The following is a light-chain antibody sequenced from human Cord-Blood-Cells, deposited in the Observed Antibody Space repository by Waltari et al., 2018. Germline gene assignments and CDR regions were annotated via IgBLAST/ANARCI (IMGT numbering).Light chain of an antibody. CDR1: QGISSY. V-gene: IGKV1-9*01. J-gene: IGKJ1*01. CDR2: AAS. CDR3: QQLISYPWK. Sequence: DIQLTQSPSFLSASVGDRVTITCRASQGISSYLAWYQQKPGKAPKLLIYAASTLQSGVPSRFSGSGSGTEFTLRISGLQPEDFATYYCQQLISYPWKFGRVIKVEIK.